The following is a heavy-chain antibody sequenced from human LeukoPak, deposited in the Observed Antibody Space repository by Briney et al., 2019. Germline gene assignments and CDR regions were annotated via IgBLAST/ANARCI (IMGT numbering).Heavy chain of an antibody. D-gene: IGHD6-13*01. CDR1: GGTFSSYA. CDR3: ARLAGSSWSPYYFDS. CDR2: IIPIFGTA. J-gene: IGHJ4*02. Sequence: SVKVSCKASGGTFSSYAISWVRQAPGQGLEWMGGIIPIFGTANYAQKFQGRVTITTDESTSTAYMELSSLRSEDTAVYYCARLAGSSWSPYYFDSWGQGTLVTVSS. V-gene: IGHV1-69*05.